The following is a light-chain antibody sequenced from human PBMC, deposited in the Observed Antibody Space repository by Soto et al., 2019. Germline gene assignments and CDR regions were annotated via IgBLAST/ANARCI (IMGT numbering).Light chain of an antibody. Sequence: QSALTQPASVSESPGQSITISCTGTSSDVGGYNYVSWYQQHPGKAPKLMIYDVSNRPAGVSNRFSGSKSSNTASLTISGLQAEDEADYYCSSYTSSSTYVFGTGTKLTVL. CDR1: SSDVGGYNY. CDR3: SSYTSSSTYV. CDR2: DVS. J-gene: IGLJ1*01. V-gene: IGLV2-14*01.